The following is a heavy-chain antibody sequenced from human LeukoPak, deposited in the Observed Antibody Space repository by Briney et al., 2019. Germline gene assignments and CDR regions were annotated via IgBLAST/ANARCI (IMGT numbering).Heavy chain of an antibody. CDR2: IIPILGIA. Sequence: ASVKVSCKASGGTFSSYAISWVRQAPGQGLEWMGRIIPILGIANYAQKFQGRVTMTRDTSTSTVYMELSSLRSEDTAVYYCARDPVPRDPYYFDYWGQGTLVTVSS. V-gene: IGHV1-69*04. CDR1: GGTFSSYA. CDR3: ARDPVPRDPYYFDY. J-gene: IGHJ4*02.